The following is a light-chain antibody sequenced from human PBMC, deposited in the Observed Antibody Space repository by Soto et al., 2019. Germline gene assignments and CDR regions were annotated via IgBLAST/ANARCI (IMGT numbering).Light chain of an antibody. Sequence: EMVMTQSPATLSVSPGERVTLSCRASESGHSNLAWYKQKPGQGPSLLIYYASTRVTGVPDRFSGSGSGTECTLTRSRLKAEDFGRYYCQHYSNWPQTFGPGTKLELK. J-gene: IGKJ3*01. CDR3: QHYSNWPQT. CDR1: ESGHSN. CDR2: YAS. V-gene: IGKV3-15*01.